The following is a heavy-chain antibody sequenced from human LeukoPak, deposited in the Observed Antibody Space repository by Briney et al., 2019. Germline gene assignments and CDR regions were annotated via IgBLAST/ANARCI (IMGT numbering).Heavy chain of an antibody. Sequence: KSGGSLRLSCAASGFTFSSYSMNWVRQAPGKGLEWVSSISSSSSYIYYADSVKGRFTISRDNAKNSLYLQMNSLRAEDTAVYYCARAYCSSTSCYGYYYMDVWGKGTTVTVSS. V-gene: IGHV3-21*01. CDR2: ISSSSSYI. CDR1: GFTFSSYS. CDR3: ARAYCSSTSCYGYYYMDV. J-gene: IGHJ6*03. D-gene: IGHD2-2*01.